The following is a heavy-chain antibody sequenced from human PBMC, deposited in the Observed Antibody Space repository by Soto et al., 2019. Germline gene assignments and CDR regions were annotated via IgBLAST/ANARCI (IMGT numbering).Heavy chain of an antibody. CDR3: ARDLGDYIWGSYRYNPDAFDI. CDR1: GFTFSSYA. CDR2: ISSNGGST. D-gene: IGHD3-16*02. Sequence: GGSLRLSCAASGFTFSSYAMHWVRQAPGKGLEYVSAISSNGGSTYYANSVKGRFTISRDNSKNTLYLQMGSLRAEDMAVYYCARDLGDYIWGSYRYNPDAFDIWGQGTMVTVSS. V-gene: IGHV3-64*01. J-gene: IGHJ3*02.